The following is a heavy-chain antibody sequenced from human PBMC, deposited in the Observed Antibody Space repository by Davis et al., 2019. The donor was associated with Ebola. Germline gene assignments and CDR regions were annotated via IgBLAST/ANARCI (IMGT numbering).Heavy chain of an antibody. Sequence: MPSETLSLTCAVYGGSIRTHYWSWIRQSPGKGLEWIGYSYYGGRTDYNPSLKSRPIISVDTSKNQFSLKVSSLTAADTAVYYCARARVFIWIGCMDVWGQGTTVTVSS. D-gene: IGHD2-2*03. CDR2: SYYGGRT. CDR3: ARARVFIWIGCMDV. J-gene: IGHJ6*02. V-gene: IGHV4-59*11. CDR1: GGSIRTHY.